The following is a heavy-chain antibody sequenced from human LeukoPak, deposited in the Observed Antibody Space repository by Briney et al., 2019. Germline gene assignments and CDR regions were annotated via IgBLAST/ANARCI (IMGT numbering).Heavy chain of an antibody. CDR2: IIPIFGTA. CDR1: GGTFSSYA. D-gene: IGHD2-15*01. Sequence: SVKVSCKASGGTFSSYAISWVRQAPGQGLEWMGGIIPIFGTANYAQKFQGRVTITTDESTSTAYMELSSLRSEDTAVYYCARDVGYCSGGSCYSPPYYYYYYMDVWGKGTTVTVS. V-gene: IGHV1-69*05. J-gene: IGHJ6*03. CDR3: ARDVGYCSGGSCYSPPYYYYYYMDV.